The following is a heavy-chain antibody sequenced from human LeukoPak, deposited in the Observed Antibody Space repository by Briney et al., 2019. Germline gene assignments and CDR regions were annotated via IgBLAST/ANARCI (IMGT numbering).Heavy chain of an antibody. CDR2: IHYSGTT. CDR1: GGSISASSYY. Sequence: PSETLSLTCTVSGGSISASSYYWGWIRQPPGKGLEWIGSIHYSGTTYYNPSLKSRVTISVDTSKNQFSLKLSSVTAADTAVYYCARQQLSQLYYFDYWGQGTLVTVSS. J-gene: IGHJ4*02. CDR3: ARQQLSQLYYFDY. V-gene: IGHV4-39*01. D-gene: IGHD6-6*01.